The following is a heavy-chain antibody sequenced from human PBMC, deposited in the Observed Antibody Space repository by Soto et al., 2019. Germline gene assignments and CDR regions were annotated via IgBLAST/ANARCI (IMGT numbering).Heavy chain of an antibody. V-gene: IGHV1-69*01. CDR3: ARDLTSVRGS. CDR2: IIPIFDAT. Sequence: QVQMVQSGAEVKKPGSSARVSCKVSGGTFSSHSIIGVRQAPGQGLEWMGGIIPIFDATQYAQKFQGRLTITADESTTTFHMDLSGLRPEDTAIYYCARDLTSVRGSWGQGTLVTVS. D-gene: IGHD3-10*01. J-gene: IGHJ4*02. CDR1: GGTFSSHS.